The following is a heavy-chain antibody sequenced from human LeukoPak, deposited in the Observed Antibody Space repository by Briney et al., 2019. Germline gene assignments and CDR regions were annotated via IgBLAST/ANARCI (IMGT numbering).Heavy chain of an antibody. CDR1: GFTFSSYG. CDR3: ARAQVYYHDISGFGDY. V-gene: IGHV3-33*01. Sequence: PGGSLRLSCAASGFTFSSYGMHWVRQAPGKGLEWVAVIWYDGSNKYYADSVKGRFTISRDNSKNTLYLQMNSLRAEDTAVYYCARAQVYYHDISGFGDYWGQGTLVTVSS. D-gene: IGHD3-22*01. J-gene: IGHJ4*02. CDR2: IWYDGSNK.